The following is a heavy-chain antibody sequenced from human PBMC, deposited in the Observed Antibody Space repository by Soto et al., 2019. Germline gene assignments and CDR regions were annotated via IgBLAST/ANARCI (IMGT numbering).Heavy chain of an antibody. CDR2: IIPIFGTA. CDR1: GGTFSSYA. D-gene: IGHD6-13*01. J-gene: IGHJ6*02. V-gene: IGHV1-69*13. Sequence: SVKVSCKASGGTFSSYAISWVRQAPGQGLEWMGGIIPIFGTANYAQKFQGRVTITADESTSTGYMELSSLRSEDTAVYYCARGAGSSRLYYYYGMDVWGQGTTVTVSS. CDR3: ARGAGSSRLYYYYGMDV.